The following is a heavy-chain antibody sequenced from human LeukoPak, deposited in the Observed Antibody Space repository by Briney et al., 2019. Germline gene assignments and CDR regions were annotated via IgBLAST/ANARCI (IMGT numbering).Heavy chain of an antibody. V-gene: IGHV4-59*01. CDR1: GGSFSSYY. D-gene: IGHD5-24*01. CDR2: IYYSGST. J-gene: IGHJ6*03. Sequence: ASETLSLTCAVYGGSFSSYYWSWIRQPPGKGLEWIGYIYYSGSTNYNPSLKSRVTISVDTSKNQFSLKLSSVTAADTAVYYCARGGDGYKLPYYYYYMDVWGKGTTVTVSS. CDR3: ARGGDGYKLPYYYYYMDV.